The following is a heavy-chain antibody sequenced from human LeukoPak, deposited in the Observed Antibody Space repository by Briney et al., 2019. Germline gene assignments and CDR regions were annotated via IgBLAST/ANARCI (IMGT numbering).Heavy chain of an antibody. CDR3: ARGTMMVGP. Sequence: SETLSLTCTVSGGSITNYYWSWIRQPPGKGLELICYIYYNGHTNYNTSLDSRVTISVDTSKNQFSLKLRSVTAAYTALYYCARGTMMVGPWGQGTQVTVSS. CDR2: IYYNGHT. J-gene: IGHJ5*02. CDR1: GGSITNYY. D-gene: IGHD3-22*01. V-gene: IGHV4-59*01.